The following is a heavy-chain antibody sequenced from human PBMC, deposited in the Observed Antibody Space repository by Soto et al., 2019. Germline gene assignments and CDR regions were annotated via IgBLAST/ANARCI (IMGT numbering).Heavy chain of an antibody. CDR1: GFSLSNFA. V-gene: IGHV3-48*01. Sequence: LSLSCAASGFSLSNFAMDWVRQAPGQGLEWVSYISSSSTTKYYADSVKGRFTISRDNAKNSMYLQMNSLRAEDTAVYYCARDGCSGSNCLNWFDPWGQGTLVTVSS. CDR2: ISSSSTTK. J-gene: IGHJ5*02. D-gene: IGHD2-15*01. CDR3: ARDGCSGSNCLNWFDP.